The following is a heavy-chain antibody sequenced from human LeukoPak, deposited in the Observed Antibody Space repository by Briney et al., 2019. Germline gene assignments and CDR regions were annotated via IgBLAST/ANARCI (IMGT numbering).Heavy chain of an antibody. D-gene: IGHD6-19*01. CDR3: AIALRYSSGWAFDY. J-gene: IGHJ4*02. CDR2: TYYMAKWYN. CDR1: GDSVSSNSAP. Sequence: SQAVSLTCAICGDSVSSNSAPWHWIRQSPSRGLEWLGSTYYMAKWYNDYAVSVTSRIIINADTSKNQFTLQLNSVSPVDTAVYYCAIALRYSSGWAFDYWGRGNLVTVSS. V-gene: IGHV6-1*01.